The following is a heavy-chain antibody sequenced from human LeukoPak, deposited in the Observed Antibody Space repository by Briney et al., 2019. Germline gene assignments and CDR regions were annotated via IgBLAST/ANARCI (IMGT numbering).Heavy chain of an antibody. Sequence: GGSLQISCKASGSNFTSYWIGRGRPVPGKGVEWMGIIYPGDSDTRYSPSFQGQVTISADKSISTAYLQWSSLKASDTAMYYCARRLYYDSSGYNDYWGQGTLVTVSS. CDR2: IYPGDSDT. D-gene: IGHD3-22*01. CDR3: ARRLYYDSSGYNDY. V-gene: IGHV5-51*01. J-gene: IGHJ4*02. CDR1: GSNFTSYW.